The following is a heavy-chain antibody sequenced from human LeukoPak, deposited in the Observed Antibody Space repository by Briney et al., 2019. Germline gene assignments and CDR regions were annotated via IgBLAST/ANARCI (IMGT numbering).Heavy chain of an antibody. CDR1: GFTFSSYA. J-gene: IGHJ5*02. CDR2: ISGSGGST. Sequence: GGSLRLSCAASGFTFSSYAMSWVGQAPGKGLEWVSAISGSGGSTYYADSVKGRFTISRDNSKNTLYLQMNSLRVEDTAVYYCARGGDGYSRFDPWGQGTLVTVSS. D-gene: IGHD5-24*01. V-gene: IGHV3-23*01. CDR3: ARGGDGYSRFDP.